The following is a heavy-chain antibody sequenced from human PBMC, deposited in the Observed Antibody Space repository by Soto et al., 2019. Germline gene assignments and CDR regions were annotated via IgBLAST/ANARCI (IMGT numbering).Heavy chain of an antibody. V-gene: IGHV3-23*01. CDR2: ISGSGGST. CDR1: GFTFSSYA. D-gene: IGHD3-3*01. Sequence: GSLRLSCAASGFTFSSYAMSWVRQAPGKGLEWVSAISGSGGSTYYADSVKGRFTISRDNSKNTLYLQMNSLRAEDTAVYYCAKATLYYDFWSGYFDYWGQGTLVTVSS. J-gene: IGHJ4*02. CDR3: AKATLYYDFWSGYFDY.